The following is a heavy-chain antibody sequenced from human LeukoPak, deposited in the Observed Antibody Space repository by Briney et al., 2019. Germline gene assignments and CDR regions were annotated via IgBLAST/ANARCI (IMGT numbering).Heavy chain of an antibody. Sequence: GGSLRLSCVASGLTFSSYWMHWVRQAPGKGQVWISRINSDGTSKNYAGSVKGRFTISRDNAKNTLYLQMNSLRAEDTAVYYCARGPPYSSGCPDYWGQGNLVTVSS. D-gene: IGHD6-19*01. CDR3: ARGPPYSSGCPDY. CDR2: INSDGTSK. J-gene: IGHJ4*02. CDR1: GLTFSSYW. V-gene: IGHV3-74*01.